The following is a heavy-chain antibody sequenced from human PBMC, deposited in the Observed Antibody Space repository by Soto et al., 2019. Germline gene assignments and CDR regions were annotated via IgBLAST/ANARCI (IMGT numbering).Heavy chain of an antibody. D-gene: IGHD5-18*01. Sequence: SETLSLTCTVSGGSISSGGYYWSWIRQHPGKGLEWIGYIYYSGSTSYNPSLKSRVTISVDTSKNQFSLKLSSVTAADTAVYYCARTAMGNFDYWGQGTLVTVS. J-gene: IGHJ4*02. CDR1: GGSISSGGYY. CDR2: IYYSGST. V-gene: IGHV4-31*03. CDR3: ARTAMGNFDY.